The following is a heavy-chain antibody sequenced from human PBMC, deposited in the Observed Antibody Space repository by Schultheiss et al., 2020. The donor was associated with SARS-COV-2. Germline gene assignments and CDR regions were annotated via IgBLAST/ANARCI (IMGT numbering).Heavy chain of an antibody. CDR1: GYTFTSYD. CDR3: ARSGRPYYYYYGMDV. CDR2: IIPIFGKT. D-gene: IGHD1-26*01. J-gene: IGHJ6*02. Sequence: SVKVSCKASGYTFTSYDINWVRQATGQGLEWMGGIIPIFGKTNYAQKFQGRVTITADESTSTAYMELSSLGSEDTAVYYCARSGRPYYYYYGMDVWGQGTTVTVSS. V-gene: IGHV1-69*13.